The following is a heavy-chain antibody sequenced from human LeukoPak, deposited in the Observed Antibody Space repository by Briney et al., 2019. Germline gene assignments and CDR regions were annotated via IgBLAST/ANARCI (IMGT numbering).Heavy chain of an antibody. CDR2: SSSSGDIT. J-gene: IGHJ4*02. D-gene: IGHD2-15*01. V-gene: IGHV3-23*01. CDR1: GVTLSSDA. Sequence: GGSLRLSCAASGVTLSSDAMSWVRQAPGPGLEWVSASSSSGDITYYADSVESPFTISRDNFKNTLYLQMDSVRAEYKATYYCAKDRNSGGSCLNGWGQGTLVTVSS. CDR3: AKDRNSGGSCLNG.